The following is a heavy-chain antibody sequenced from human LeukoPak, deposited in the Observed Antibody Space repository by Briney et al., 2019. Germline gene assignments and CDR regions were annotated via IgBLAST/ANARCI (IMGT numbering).Heavy chain of an antibody. CDR1: GFTFSSYD. D-gene: IGHD1-26*01. V-gene: IGHV3-48*03. CDR3: ARVLGASPFDY. CDR2: IVSSGSTI. J-gene: IGHJ4*02. Sequence: GGSLRLSCAASGFTFSSYDMNWVRQAPGKGLEWVSYIVSSGSTIYYADSVKGRFTISRGNAKNSLYLQMNSLRADDTGVYFCARVLGASPFDYWGQGTLVTVSS.